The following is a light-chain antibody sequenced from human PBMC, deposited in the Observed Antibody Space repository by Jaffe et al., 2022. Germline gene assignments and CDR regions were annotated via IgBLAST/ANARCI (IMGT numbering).Light chain of an antibody. J-gene: IGKJ4*01. Sequence: DIQLTQSPSFLSASVGDRVTVTCRASLGISSYLAWYQQKPGKAPKLLISSASTLQSGVPSRFSGSGSGTEFTLTISSLQPEDIATYYCQQASTYPLTFGGGTKVEIK. CDR1: LGISSY. CDR2: SAS. V-gene: IGKV1-9*01. CDR3: QQASTYPLT.